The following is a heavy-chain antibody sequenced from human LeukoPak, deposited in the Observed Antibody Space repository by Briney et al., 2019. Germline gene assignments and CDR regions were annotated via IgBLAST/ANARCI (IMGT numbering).Heavy chain of an antibody. CDR3: ARTPWGFWSGTIYYMDG. CDR1: VGTLSSYA. D-gene: IGHD3-3*01. Sequence: SEKVSCKASVGTLSSYAISWVRQAPGQGVEWVGGIIPIFGTANYAQKFQGRVTITPDEATSTAYMELSSLRSEDTAVYYCARTPWGFWSGTIYYMDGWGKGTTVTVSS. V-gene: IGHV1-69*01. CDR2: IIPIFGTA. J-gene: IGHJ6*03.